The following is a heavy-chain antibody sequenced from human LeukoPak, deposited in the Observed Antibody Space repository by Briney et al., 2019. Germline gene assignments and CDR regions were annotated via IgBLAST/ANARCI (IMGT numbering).Heavy chain of an antibody. V-gene: IGHV3-30*18. CDR3: AKAPGGGNWN. Sequence: PGGSLRLSCAVSGFTFNTYGLHWVRQAPGKGLEWLAFISKEGNDDYYADSVKGRFTISRDNSKNTLYLQMNSLRVEDTAIYYCAKAPGGGNWNWGQGTLVTVSS. CDR2: ISKEGNDD. CDR1: GFTFNTYG. J-gene: IGHJ4*02. D-gene: IGHD4-23*01.